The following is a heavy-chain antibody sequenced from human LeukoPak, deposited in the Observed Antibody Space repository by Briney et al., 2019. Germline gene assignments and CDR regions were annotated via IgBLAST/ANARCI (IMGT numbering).Heavy chain of an antibody. CDR1: GTSIASGRHY. CDR3: ARSHPCDH. V-gene: IGHV4-31*03. Sequence: SETLSLTCTVSGTSIASGRHYWSCPRQHPGKGLEWIGYIYYSAGTYTTPSLKSRVTMSVDTSKNQFSLKLNSVTAAGTAVYYCARSHPCDHWGQGTLVIVSS. J-gene: IGHJ5*02. CDR2: IYYSAGT.